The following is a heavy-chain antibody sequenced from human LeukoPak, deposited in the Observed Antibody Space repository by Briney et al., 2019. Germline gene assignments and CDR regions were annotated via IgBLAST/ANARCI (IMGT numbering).Heavy chain of an antibody. Sequence: GGSLRLSCAVSAFTVSSNYVSWVRQAPGKGLEWVSVIYGGGSTNNADSVKGRFTISRDNSKNPPYLQLNSLRAEDTAVYFCAGGYSGSYQRAFDIWGQGTMVTVSS. CDR3: AGGYSGSYQRAFDI. CDR1: AFTVSSNY. J-gene: IGHJ3*02. CDR2: IYGGGST. D-gene: IGHD1-26*01. V-gene: IGHV3-66*02.